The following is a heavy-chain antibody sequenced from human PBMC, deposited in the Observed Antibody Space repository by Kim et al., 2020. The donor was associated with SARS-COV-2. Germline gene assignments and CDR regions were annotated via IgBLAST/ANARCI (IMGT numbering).Heavy chain of an antibody. CDR2: IYYSGST. Sequence: SETLSLTCTVSGGSISSSSYYWGWIRQPPGKGLEWIGSIYYSGSTYYNPSLKSRVTISVDTSKNQFSLKLSSVTAADTAVYYCARHTYGDYTQKENWFDPWGQGTLVTVSS. CDR1: GGSISSSSYY. D-gene: IGHD4-17*01. V-gene: IGHV4-39*01. J-gene: IGHJ5*02. CDR3: ARHTYGDYTQKENWFDP.